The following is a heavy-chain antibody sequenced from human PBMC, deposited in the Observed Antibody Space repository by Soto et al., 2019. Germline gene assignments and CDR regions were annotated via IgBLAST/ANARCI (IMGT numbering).Heavy chain of an antibody. CDR3: ARVWSYYYDSSGSPHYYYYGMDV. CDR1: GLTFSSYD. D-gene: IGHD3-22*01. J-gene: IGHJ6*02. V-gene: IGHV3-13*04. CDR2: IGTAGDT. Sequence: GGSLRLSCAASGLTFSSYDMHWVRQATGKGLEWVSAIGTAGDTYYPGSVKGRFTISRENAKNSLYLQMNSLRAGDTAVYYCARVWSYYYDSSGSPHYYYYGMDVWGQGTTVTVSS.